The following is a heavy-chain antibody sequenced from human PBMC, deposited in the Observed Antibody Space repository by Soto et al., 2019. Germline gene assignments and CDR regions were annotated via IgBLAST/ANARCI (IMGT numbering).Heavy chain of an antibody. CDR2: VYNSGST. CDR1: GGSISSNY. J-gene: IGHJ4*02. D-gene: IGHD6-13*01. V-gene: IGHV4-59*01. Sequence: LSLTCTVSGGSISSNYWTWIRQPPGKGLEWIGYVYNSGSTNYNPSLKSRVTISEDTSKSQFSLKVNSMTAADTAVYYCARYRRGAVAGYTLDNWGQGILVTV. CDR3: ARYRRGAVAGYTLDN.